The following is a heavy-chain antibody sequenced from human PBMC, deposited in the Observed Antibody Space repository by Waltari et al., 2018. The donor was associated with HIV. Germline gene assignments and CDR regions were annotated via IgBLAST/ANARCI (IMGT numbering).Heavy chain of an antibody. Sequence: QVQLVQSGAEGNKPWSSVTVSCTASGGHLSIYAIRCVRQPPGQGLEWMGVIIPIACTANYAQKFQGRVTITADESTSTAYMELSSLRSEDTAVYYCARSYYYDSSGYYSDWGQGTLVTVSS. CDR3: ARSYYYDSSGYYSD. D-gene: IGHD3-22*01. CDR1: GGHLSIYA. V-gene: IGHV1-69*12. CDR2: IIPIACTA. J-gene: IGHJ4*02.